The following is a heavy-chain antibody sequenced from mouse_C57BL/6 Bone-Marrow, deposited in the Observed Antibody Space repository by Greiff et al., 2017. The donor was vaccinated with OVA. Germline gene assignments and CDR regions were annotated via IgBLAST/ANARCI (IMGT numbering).Heavy chain of an antibody. D-gene: IGHD2-3*01. J-gene: IGHJ3*01. CDR1: GYTFTGYW. Sequence: QVQLQQSGAELMKPGASVKLSCKASGYTFTGYWIEWVKQRPGHGLEWIGEILPGSGSTNYNEKFKGKATFTADTSSNTAYMQHSSLTTEDSAIYYCARGWLLPLAYWGQGTLVTVSA. V-gene: IGHV1-9*01. CDR3: ARGWLLPLAY. CDR2: ILPGSGST.